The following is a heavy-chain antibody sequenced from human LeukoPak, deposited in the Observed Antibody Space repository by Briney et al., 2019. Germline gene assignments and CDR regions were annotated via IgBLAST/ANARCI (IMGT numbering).Heavy chain of an antibody. J-gene: IGHJ4*02. CDR2: MNPNSGNT. D-gene: IGHD4-17*01. Sequence: ASVKVSCKASGYTFTSYDINWVRQATGQGREWMGWMNPNSGNTGYAQKFQGRVTITRNTSISTAYMELSSLRSEDTAVYYCAGERTTRISGIDYWGQGTLVTVSS. CDR1: GYTFTSYD. V-gene: IGHV1-8*03. CDR3: AGERTTRISGIDY.